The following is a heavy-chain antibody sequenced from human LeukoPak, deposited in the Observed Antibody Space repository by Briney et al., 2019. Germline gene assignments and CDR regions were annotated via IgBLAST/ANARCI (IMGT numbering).Heavy chain of an antibody. D-gene: IGHD7-27*01. Sequence: WETLSLTCTVSGGSISSYYWSWIRQPPGKGLEWIGYIYYSGSTNYNPSLKSRVTISVDTSKNQFSLKLSSVTAADTAVYYCARHNNWGSSAWYFDLWGRGTLVTASS. CDR2: IYYSGST. V-gene: IGHV4-59*08. J-gene: IGHJ2*01. CDR1: GGSISSYY. CDR3: ARHNNWGSSAWYFDL.